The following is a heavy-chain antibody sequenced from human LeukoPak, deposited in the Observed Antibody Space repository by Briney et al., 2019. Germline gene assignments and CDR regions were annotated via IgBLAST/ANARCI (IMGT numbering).Heavy chain of an antibody. D-gene: IGHD2-15*01. CDR1: GYTLTELS. Sequence: ASVKVSCKVSGYTLTELSMHWVRQAPGKGLEWMGGFDPEDGETIYAQKFQGRVTMTGDTSTDTAYMELSSLRSEDTAVHYCATDGMYCSGGSCYERWGQGTLVTVSS. J-gene: IGHJ4*02. CDR2: FDPEDGET. V-gene: IGHV1-24*01. CDR3: ATDGMYCSGGSCYER.